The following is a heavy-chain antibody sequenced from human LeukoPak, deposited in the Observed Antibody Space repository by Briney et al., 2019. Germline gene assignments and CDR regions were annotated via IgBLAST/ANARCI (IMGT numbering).Heavy chain of an antibody. D-gene: IGHD6-6*01. CDR3: ARYGDSSSSGFDY. CDR2: ISPNSGGT. V-gene: IGHV1-2*02. Sequence: ASVKVSCKASGYTFTSYYMHWVRQAPGQGLEWMGWISPNSGGTKNAQKFQGRVTMTRDTSISTAYMELSSLRSDDTAVYYCARYGDSSSSGFDYWGQGTLVTVSS. CDR1: GYTFTSYY. J-gene: IGHJ4*02.